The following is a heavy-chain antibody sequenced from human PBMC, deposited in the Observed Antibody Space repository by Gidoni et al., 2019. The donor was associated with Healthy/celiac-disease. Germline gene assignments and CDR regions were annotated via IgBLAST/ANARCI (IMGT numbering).Heavy chain of an antibody. CDR2: ISSSSSYT. J-gene: IGHJ6*02. Sequence: QVQLVESGGGLVKPGGSLRLSCAASGFTFSDYYMSWIHQAPGKGLEWVSYISSSSSYTNYADSVKGRFTISRDNAKNSLYLQMNSLRAEDTAVYYCARYIVATIVHIHYGMDVWGQGTTVTVSS. CDR1: GFTFSDYY. CDR3: ARYIVATIVHIHYGMDV. V-gene: IGHV3-11*06. D-gene: IGHD5-12*01.